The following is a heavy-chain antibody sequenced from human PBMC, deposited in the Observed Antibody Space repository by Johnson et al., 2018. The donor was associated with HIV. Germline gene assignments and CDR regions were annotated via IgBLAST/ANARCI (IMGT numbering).Heavy chain of an antibody. J-gene: IGHJ3*02. Sequence: MQLVESGGGVVQPGGSLRLSCAASGFTFSSYGMHWVRQAPGKGLEWVSAISGSGGSTYYADSVKGRFTISRDNSKNTLYLQMNSLRAEDTAVYYCATSTASDAFDIWGQGTMVTVSS. D-gene: IGHD1-1*01. CDR2: ISGSGGST. CDR3: ATSTASDAFDI. CDR1: GFTFSSYG. V-gene: IGHV3-NL1*01.